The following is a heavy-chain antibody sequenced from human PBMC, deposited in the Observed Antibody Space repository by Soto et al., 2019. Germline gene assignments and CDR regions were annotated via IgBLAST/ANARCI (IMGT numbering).Heavy chain of an antibody. J-gene: IGHJ4*02. V-gene: IGHV3-11*05. Sequence: HLVESGGGLVKPGGSLRLSCAASGFTFSDNYMTWIRQPPGKGLEWVSYISGSSSYTNYADSVKGRFTISRDNAKNSLFLQMNRLRADDTAVYYCARRGGDGYFDYWGQGTLVTVS. CDR2: ISGSSSYT. D-gene: IGHD2-21*01. CDR3: ARRGGDGYFDY. CDR1: GFTFSDNY.